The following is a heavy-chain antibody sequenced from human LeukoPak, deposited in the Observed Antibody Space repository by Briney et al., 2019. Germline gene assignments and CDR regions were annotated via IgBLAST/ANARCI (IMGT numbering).Heavy chain of an antibody. J-gene: IGHJ5*02. CDR3: ARGENWLDP. V-gene: IGHV4-34*01. CDR2: INHSGST. Sequence: SETLSLTCAVYGGSFSGYYWSWIRQPPGKGLEWIGEINHSGSTNYNPSLKSRVTISVDTSKNQFSLKLSSVTAADTAVYYCARGENWLDPWGQGTLVTVSS. CDR1: GGSFSGYY.